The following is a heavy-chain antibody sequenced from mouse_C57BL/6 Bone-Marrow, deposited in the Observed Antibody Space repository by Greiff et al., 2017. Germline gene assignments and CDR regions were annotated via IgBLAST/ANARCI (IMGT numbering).Heavy chain of an antibody. CDR3: ARWLLRGDYAMDY. J-gene: IGHJ4*01. CDR2: IHPNSGST. V-gene: IGHV1-64*01. CDR1: GYTFTSYW. Sequence: QVQLKQPGAELVKPGASVKLSCKASGYTFTSYWMHWVKQRPGQGLEWIGMIHPNSGSTNYNEKFQSKATLTVDKSSSTAYMELRSLTSEDSAVYYCARWLLRGDYAMDYWGQGTSVTVSS. D-gene: IGHD2-3*01.